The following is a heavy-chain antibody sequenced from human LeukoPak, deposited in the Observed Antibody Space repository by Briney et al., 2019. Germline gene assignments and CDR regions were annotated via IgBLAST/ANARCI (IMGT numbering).Heavy chain of an antibody. CDR2: IYSGDSDT. D-gene: IGHD3-10*01. V-gene: IGHV5-51*01. CDR3: ARIPGYYGSGSYYDY. CDR1: GYSFTTYW. Sequence: GESLKISCKCSGYSFTTYWIGRVRQMPGKGLEWMAIIYSGDSDTRYSPSFQGQVTISADKSITTAYLQWSSLKASDTAMYYCARIPGYYGSGSYYDYWGQGTLVTVSS. J-gene: IGHJ4*02.